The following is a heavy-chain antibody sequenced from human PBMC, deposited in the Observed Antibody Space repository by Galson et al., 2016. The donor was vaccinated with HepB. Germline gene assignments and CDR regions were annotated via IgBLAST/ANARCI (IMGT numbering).Heavy chain of an antibody. Sequence: SETLSLTCTVSGVSVSTYYWSWIRQPPGKGLEWIGYMYYSASTNYNTSLRGRVSISVVTSKNQFSLKLSSVTAADTAIYYCARDGETARDGYTPFDYWGLGTLVTVSS. D-gene: IGHD5-24*01. J-gene: IGHJ4*02. CDR3: ARDGETARDGYTPFDY. CDR1: GVSVSTYY. V-gene: IGHV4-59*02. CDR2: MYYSAST.